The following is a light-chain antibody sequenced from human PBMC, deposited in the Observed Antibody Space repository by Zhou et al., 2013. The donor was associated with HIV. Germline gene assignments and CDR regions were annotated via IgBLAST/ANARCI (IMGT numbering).Light chain of an antibody. V-gene: IGKV1-NL1*01. J-gene: IGKJ2*01. CDR3: QQYSSAPYT. CDR1: QDISNS. CDR2: AAS. Sequence: DIQMTQSPSSLPASVGDSVTITCRASQDISNSLAWYQQNPGKAPKLLVYAASRLGSGVPSRFSGSGSGTDYTLIISSLQPEDFASYYCQQYSSAPYTFGQGTKLEIK.